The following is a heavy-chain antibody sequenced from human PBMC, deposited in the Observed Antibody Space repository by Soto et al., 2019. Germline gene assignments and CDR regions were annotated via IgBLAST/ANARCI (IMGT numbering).Heavy chain of an antibody. Sequence: SETLSLTCAVYGGSFSGYYWSWIRQPPGKGLEWIGEINHSGSTNYSPSLKSRVTISVDTSKNQFSLKLSSVTAADTAVYYCARAPLVVPAAIVSYYYYYMDVWGKGTTVTVSS. CDR2: INHSGST. D-gene: IGHD2-2*02. CDR3: ARAPLVVPAAIVSYYYYYMDV. CDR1: GGSFSGYY. J-gene: IGHJ6*03. V-gene: IGHV4-34*01.